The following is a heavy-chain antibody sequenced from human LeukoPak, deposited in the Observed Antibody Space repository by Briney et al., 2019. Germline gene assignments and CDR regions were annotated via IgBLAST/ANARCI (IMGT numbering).Heavy chain of an antibody. V-gene: IGHV4-59*06. CDR3: ARYCSSTSCTYYYYYGMDV. CDR1: GGSIRSYY. CDR2: IYYSGST. D-gene: IGHD2-2*01. Sequence: SETLSLTCTVSGGSIRSYYWSWIRQHPGKGLEWIGYIYYSGSTYYNPSLKSRVTISVDTSKNQFSLKLSSVTAADTAVYYCARYCSSTSCTYYYYYGMDVWGKGTTVTVSS. J-gene: IGHJ6*04.